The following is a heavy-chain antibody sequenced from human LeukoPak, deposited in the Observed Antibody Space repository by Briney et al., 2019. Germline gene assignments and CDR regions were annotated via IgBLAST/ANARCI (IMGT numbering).Heavy chain of an antibody. V-gene: IGHV3-23*01. CDR2: ISSGGGTT. CDR1: AFTFSTYA. D-gene: IGHD2-2*01. Sequence: GGSLRLSCAASAFTFSTYAMNWVRQAPGKGLEWVSSISSGGGTTYYADSVKGRFTISRDSSKNTLYLQMNSLRPEDTAMYYCANAVCTTSSCSGFYGMDVWGQGTTVAVSS. J-gene: IGHJ6*02. CDR3: ANAVCTTSSCSGFYGMDV.